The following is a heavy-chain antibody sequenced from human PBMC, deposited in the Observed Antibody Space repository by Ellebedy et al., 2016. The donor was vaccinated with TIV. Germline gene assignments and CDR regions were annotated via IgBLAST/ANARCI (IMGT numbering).Heavy chain of an antibody. V-gene: IGHV5-10-1*01. D-gene: IGHD3-22*01. CDR3: ATQKFDSTDYYSN. J-gene: IGHJ4*02. Sequence: GESLKISCKGAAYTFSNYWISWVRQKPGKGLEWMGRIDPSDSYPNESPSFQGHVTMSVDKSIFTAYLQWSSLNASDTAMYYCATQKFDSTDYYSNWGQGTLVTVSS. CDR1: AYTFSNYW. CDR2: IDPSDSYP.